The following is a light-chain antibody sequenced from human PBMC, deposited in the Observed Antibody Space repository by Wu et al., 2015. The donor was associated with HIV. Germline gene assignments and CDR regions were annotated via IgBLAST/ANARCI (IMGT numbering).Light chain of an antibody. CDR2: GTS. CDR3: QQYGHSPLT. V-gene: IGKV3-20*01. J-gene: IGKJ3*01. Sequence: DIVLTQSPGTLSLSPGERATLSCRASQSVSSDYLAWYQQKPGQAPRLLIYGTSSRATGIPDRFSGSGSGTDFTLTISRLEPDDFAVYYCQQYGHSPLTFGPGTKVEI. CDR1: QSVSSDY.